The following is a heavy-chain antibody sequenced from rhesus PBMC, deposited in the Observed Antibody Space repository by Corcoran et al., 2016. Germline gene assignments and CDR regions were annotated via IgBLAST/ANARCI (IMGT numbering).Heavy chain of an antibody. D-gene: IGHD3-3*01. CDR3: AREGTYNFWTGYPFDY. CDR1: GGSISSNY. CDR2: ISGIGGST. V-gene: IGHV4-173*01. J-gene: IGHJ4*01. Sequence: QLQLQESGPGLVKPSETLSLTCAVSGGSISSNYWSWIRQPPGKGLEWIGRISGIGGSTDYNPSLKSRVTISTDTSKNQFSLKLSSVTAADTAVDYCAREGTYNFWTGYPFDYWGQGVLVTVSS.